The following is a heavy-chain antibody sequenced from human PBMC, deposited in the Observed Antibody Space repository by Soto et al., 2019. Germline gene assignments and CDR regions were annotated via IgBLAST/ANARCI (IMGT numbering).Heavy chain of an antibody. V-gene: IGHV3-9*01. CDR2: ISWNSGSI. J-gene: IGHJ5*02. Sequence: PGGSLRLSCAASGFTFDDYAMHWVRQAPGKGLEWVSGISWNSGSIGYADSVKGRFTISRDNAKKSLYLQMNSLRAEDTALYYCAKAGIPGGFDPWGQGTLVTVSS. D-gene: IGHD6-13*01. CDR1: GFTFDDYA. CDR3: AKAGIPGGFDP.